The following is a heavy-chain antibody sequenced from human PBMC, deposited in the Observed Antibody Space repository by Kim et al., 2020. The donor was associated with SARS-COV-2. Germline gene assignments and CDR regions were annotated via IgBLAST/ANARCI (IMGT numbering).Heavy chain of an antibody. CDR3: TRVSSGYPRYYFDY. V-gene: IGHV3-49*04. CDR2: IRSKAYGGTT. Sequence: GGSLRLSCTASGFTFGDYAMSWVRQAPGKGLEWVGFIRSKAYGGTTEYAASVKGRFTISRDDSKSIAYLQMNSLKTEDTAVYYCTRVSSGYPRYYFDYWGQGTLVTVSS. CDR1: GFTFGDYA. D-gene: IGHD3-22*01. J-gene: IGHJ4*02.